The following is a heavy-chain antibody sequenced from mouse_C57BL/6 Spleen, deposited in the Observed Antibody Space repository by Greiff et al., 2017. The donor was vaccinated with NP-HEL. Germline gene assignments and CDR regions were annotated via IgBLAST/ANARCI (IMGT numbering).Heavy chain of an antibody. CDR2: INPNNGGT. CDR1: GYTFTDYY. Sequence: EVQLQQSGPELVKPGASVKISCKASGYTFTDYYMNWVKQSHGKSLEWIGDINPNNGGTSYNQKFKGKATLTVDKSSSTAYMELRSLTSEDSAVYYCARSLSTTVVATKPDYWGQGTTLTVSS. D-gene: IGHD1-1*01. CDR3: ARSLSTTVVATKPDY. V-gene: IGHV1-26*01. J-gene: IGHJ2*01.